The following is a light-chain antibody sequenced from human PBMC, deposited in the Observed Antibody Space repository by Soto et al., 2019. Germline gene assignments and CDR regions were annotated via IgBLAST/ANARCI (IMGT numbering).Light chain of an antibody. V-gene: IGLV1-44*01. J-gene: IGLJ7*01. Sequence: QSALTQPPALSGTPGQRVTISCSGSSSNIAGNTVHWYQHLPGTAPKLLIYINDQLPSGVPGRFSASTSGTSASLAISGLQSDDEADYYCATWDDDLNAAVFGGGTQQTGL. CDR3: ATWDDDLNAAV. CDR1: SSNIAGNT. CDR2: IND.